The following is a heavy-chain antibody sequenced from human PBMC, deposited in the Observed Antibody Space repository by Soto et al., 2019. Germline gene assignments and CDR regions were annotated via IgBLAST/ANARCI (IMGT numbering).Heavy chain of an antibody. Sequence: QVQLQESGPGLVKPSETLSLTCTVSGGSINSYYWSWIRQPPGKGLEWIGYIYYTGSTNYNPSLKSRLTLSLDTSNNPFPLKLTSVTAADTAVYFCASPSPSTGTTCGHCFDPWGHGTHVTVSS. CDR3: ASPSPSTGTTCGHCFDP. V-gene: IGHV4-59*08. D-gene: IGHD1-1*01. CDR2: IYYTGST. J-gene: IGHJ5*02. CDR1: GGSINSYY.